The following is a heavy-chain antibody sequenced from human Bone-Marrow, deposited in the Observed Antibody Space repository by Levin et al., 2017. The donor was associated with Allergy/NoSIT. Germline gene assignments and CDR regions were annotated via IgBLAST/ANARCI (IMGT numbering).Heavy chain of an antibody. CDR3: ARDGGMITFGGDAVTVGPYNWFDP. J-gene: IGHJ5*02. V-gene: IGHV1-3*01. CDR2: INAGNGNT. D-gene: IGHD3-16*01. CDR1: GYTFTSYA. Sequence: GGSLRLSCKASGYTFTSYAMHWVRQAPGQRLEWMGWINAGNGNTKYSQKFQGRVTITRDTSASTAYMELSSLRSEDTAVYYCARDGGMITFGGDAVTVGPYNWFDPWGQGTLVTVSS.